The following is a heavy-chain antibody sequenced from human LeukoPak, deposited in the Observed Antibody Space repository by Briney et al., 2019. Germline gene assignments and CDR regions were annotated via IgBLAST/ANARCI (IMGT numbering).Heavy chain of an antibody. V-gene: IGHV4-59*01. CDR2: IYYSGST. CDR3: ARGGGVGYYYYYMDV. CDR1: GGSISSYY. Sequence: PSETLSLTCTVSGGSISSYYWSWIRQPPGKGLEWIGYIYYSGSTNYNPSLRSRVTISVDTSKNQFSLKLSSVTAADTAVYYCARGGGVGYYYYYMDVWGKGTTVTISS. D-gene: IGHD1-26*01. J-gene: IGHJ6*03.